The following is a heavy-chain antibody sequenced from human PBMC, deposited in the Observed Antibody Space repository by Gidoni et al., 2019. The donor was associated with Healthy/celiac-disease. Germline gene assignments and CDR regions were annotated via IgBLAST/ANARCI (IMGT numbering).Heavy chain of an antibody. J-gene: IGHJ4*02. CDR1: GFTFSSYW. D-gene: IGHD3-22*01. CDR3: ARPRQHYYDSSGYSF. CDR2: INSDGSST. Sequence: EVQLVASGGGLVQPGGSLRLSCAASGFTFSSYWMHWVRQAPGKGLVWVSRINSDGSSTSYADSVKGRFTISRDNAKNTLYLQMNSLRAEDTAVYYCARPRQHYYDSSGYSFWGQGTLVTVSS. V-gene: IGHV3-74*01.